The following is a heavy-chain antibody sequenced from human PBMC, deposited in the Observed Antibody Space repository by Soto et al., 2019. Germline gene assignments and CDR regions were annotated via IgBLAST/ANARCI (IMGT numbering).Heavy chain of an antibody. Sequence: SETLSLTCTVSGGSISGVGYYWGWIRQHPGKGLEWIGYIHHSGTTYYNPSLKSRLTISVDTSKTQFSLKLSSVTAADTAVYYCARGVNCYDSSGSSWFDPWGQGALVTVSS. D-gene: IGHD3-22*01. CDR2: IHHSGTT. V-gene: IGHV4-31*03. J-gene: IGHJ5*02. CDR1: GGSISGVGYY. CDR3: ARGVNCYDSSGSSWFDP.